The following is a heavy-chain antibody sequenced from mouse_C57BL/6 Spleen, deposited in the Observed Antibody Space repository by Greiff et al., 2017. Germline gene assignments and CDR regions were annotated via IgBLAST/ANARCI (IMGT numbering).Heavy chain of an antibody. CDR2: IYPGDGDT. V-gene: IGHV1-80*01. D-gene: IGHD2-5*01. CDR3: ARSPDYSNYDGFAY. J-gene: IGHJ3*01. CDR1: GYAFSSYW. Sequence: VKLQESGAELVKPGASVKISCKASGYAFSSYWMNWVKQRPGKGLEWIGQIYPGDGDTNYNGKFKGKATLTADKSSSTAYMQLSSLTSEDSAVYFCARSPDYSNYDGFAYWGQGTLVTVSA.